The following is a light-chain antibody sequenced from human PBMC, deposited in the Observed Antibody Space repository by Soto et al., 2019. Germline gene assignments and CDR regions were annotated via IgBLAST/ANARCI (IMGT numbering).Light chain of an antibody. CDR2: DVS. CDR1: SSDVGAFNY. V-gene: IGLV2-14*03. Sequence: QSVLTQPASVTGSPGQSITISCTGTSSDVGAFNYVSWYQQHPAKAPKVMIYDVSNRPSGISYRFSGSKSGNTASLTISGLQAEDEADYYCVSYTTSNTDVFGTGTKLTVL. CDR3: VSYTTSNTDV. J-gene: IGLJ1*01.